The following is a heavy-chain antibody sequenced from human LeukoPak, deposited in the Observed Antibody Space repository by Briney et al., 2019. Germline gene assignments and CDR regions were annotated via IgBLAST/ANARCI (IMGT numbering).Heavy chain of an antibody. Sequence: GGSLRLSCAASGFTFSSYAMHWVRQAPGKGLEYVSAISSNGGSTYYANSVKGRFTISRDNSKNTLYLQMGSLRAEDMAVYYCARRSGSYGYWGQGTLVTVSS. CDR3: ARRSGSYGY. V-gene: IGHV3-64*01. CDR1: GFTFSSYA. J-gene: IGHJ4*02. D-gene: IGHD1-26*01. CDR2: ISSNGGST.